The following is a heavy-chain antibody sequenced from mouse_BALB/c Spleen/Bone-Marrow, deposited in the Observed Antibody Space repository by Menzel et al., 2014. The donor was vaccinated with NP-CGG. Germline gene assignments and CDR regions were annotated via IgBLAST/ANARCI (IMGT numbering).Heavy chain of an antibody. J-gene: IGHJ4*01. V-gene: IGHV1-54*01. CDR1: GHAFTNYL. Sequence: VKLQESGAELVRPGTSVKVSCKASGHAFTNYLLEWVKRRPGQGLEWIGVINPGSGGTKYNEKFKGKATLAVDKSSSTAYMQLSSLTSDDSAVYFCARRNRDYYAMDYWGQGTSVTVSS. CDR2: INPGSGGT. CDR3: ARRNRDYYAMDY.